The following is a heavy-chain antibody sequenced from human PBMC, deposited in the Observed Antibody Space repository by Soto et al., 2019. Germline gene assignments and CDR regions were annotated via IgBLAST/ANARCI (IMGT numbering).Heavy chain of an antibody. V-gene: IGHV3-7*01. CDR3: ARCARDIVVVPAGFYYYYYYMDV. J-gene: IGHJ6*03. Sequence: PGGSLRLSCAASGFTFSSYWMSWVRQAPGKGLEWVANIKQDESEKYYVDSVIGRFTISRDNAKNSLYLQMNSLRAEDTAVYYCARCARDIVVVPAGFYYYYYYMDVWGKGTTVTVSS. D-gene: IGHD2-2*01. CDR2: IKQDESEK. CDR1: GFTFSSYW.